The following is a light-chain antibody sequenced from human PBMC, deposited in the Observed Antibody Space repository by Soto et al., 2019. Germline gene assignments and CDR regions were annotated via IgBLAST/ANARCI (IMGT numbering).Light chain of an antibody. Sequence: DIPMTQSPSSLSASVGDRVTITCRASQSISNFLNWYQQKPGKAPKLLIYAASSLQSGVPSRFSGSGSGTDFTLTISSLQPEDFATYYCQQSSTSLPTWTFGQGTKVEIK. J-gene: IGKJ1*01. CDR2: AAS. CDR3: QQSSTSLPTWT. V-gene: IGKV1-39*01. CDR1: QSISNF.